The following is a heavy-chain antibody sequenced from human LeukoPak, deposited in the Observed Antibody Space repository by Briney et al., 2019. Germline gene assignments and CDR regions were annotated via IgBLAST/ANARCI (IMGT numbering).Heavy chain of an antibody. D-gene: IGHD2-2*01. J-gene: IGHJ4*02. CDR3: ARDRRVEVPAAEGY. CDR1: GFTFSSYS. CDR2: ISSSSSYI. Sequence: GSLRLSCAASGFTFSSYSMNWVRQAPGKGLEWVSSISSSSSYIYYADSVKGRFTISRDNAKNSLYLQMNSLRAEDTAVYYCARDRRVEVPAAEGYWGQGTLVTVSS. V-gene: IGHV3-21*01.